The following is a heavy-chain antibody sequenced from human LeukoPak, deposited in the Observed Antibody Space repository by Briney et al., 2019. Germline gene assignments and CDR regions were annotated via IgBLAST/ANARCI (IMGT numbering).Heavy chain of an antibody. CDR2: INHSGST. CDR3: ARGRGVTPVGGYFDY. V-gene: IGHV4-34*01. D-gene: IGHD3-10*01. CDR1: GGSFSGYY. Sequence: SETLSLTCAVYGGSFSGYYWSWIRQPPGKGLEWIGEINHSGSTNYNPSLKSRVTISVDTSENQFSLKLSSVTAADTAVYYCARGRGVTPVGGYFDYWGQGTLVTVSS. J-gene: IGHJ4*02.